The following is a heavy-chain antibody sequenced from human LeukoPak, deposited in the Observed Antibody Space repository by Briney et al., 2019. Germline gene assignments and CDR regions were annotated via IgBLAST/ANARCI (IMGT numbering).Heavy chain of an antibody. V-gene: IGHV1-2*06. Sequence: ASVKVSCKASGYTFTGYYMHWVRQAPGQGLEWMGRINPNSGGTNYAQKFQGRVTMTRDTSISTAYMELSRLTSDDTAVYYCASGYSGSYFLFDYWGQGTLVTVSS. CDR3: ASGYSGSYFLFDY. CDR2: INPNSGGT. J-gene: IGHJ4*02. CDR1: GYTFTGYY. D-gene: IGHD1-26*01.